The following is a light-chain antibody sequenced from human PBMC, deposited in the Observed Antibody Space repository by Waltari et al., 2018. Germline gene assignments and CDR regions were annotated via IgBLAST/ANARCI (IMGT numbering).Light chain of an antibody. V-gene: IGKV3-20*01. Sequence: DIVLTQSPGTLSLSPVYRATLFCNTSECVGSNQLACYQLKPLQAPTLIVFAAATRATGIPDRFSGGGSGTDFTLIITRLEHEDSAVYYWQQYAGSPWTFGQGTKVEIK. CDR3: QQYAGSPWT. CDR2: AAA. CDR1: ECVGSNQ. J-gene: IGKJ1*01.